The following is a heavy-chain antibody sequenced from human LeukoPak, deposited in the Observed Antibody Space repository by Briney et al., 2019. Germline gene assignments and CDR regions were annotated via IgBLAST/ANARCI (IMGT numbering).Heavy chain of an antibody. Sequence: GGSLRLSCAASGFTFSSYAMHWVRQAPGKGLEWVAVISYDGSNKYYADSVKGRFTISRDNSKNTLYLQMNSLRAEDTAVYYCARGVGWSSDDPPDFDYWGQGTLVTVSS. J-gene: IGHJ4*02. CDR1: GFTFSSYA. CDR2: ISYDGSNK. CDR3: ARGVGWSSDDPPDFDY. D-gene: IGHD1-26*01. V-gene: IGHV3-30-3*01.